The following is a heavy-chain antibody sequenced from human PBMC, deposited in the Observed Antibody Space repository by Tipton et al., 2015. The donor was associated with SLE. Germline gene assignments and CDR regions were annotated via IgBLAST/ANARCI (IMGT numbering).Heavy chain of an antibody. CDR1: GGSISSSRYY. Sequence: TLSLTCTVSGGSISSSRYYWGWIRQPPGKGLEWIGSIYYSGGTYYNPSLKSRVTISVDTSKNQFSLKLSSVTAADTAVYYCARVWVRGVIPYYFDYWGQGTLVTVSS. V-gene: IGHV4-39*07. CDR2: IYYSGGT. CDR3: ARVWVRGVIPYYFDY. D-gene: IGHD3-10*01. J-gene: IGHJ4*02.